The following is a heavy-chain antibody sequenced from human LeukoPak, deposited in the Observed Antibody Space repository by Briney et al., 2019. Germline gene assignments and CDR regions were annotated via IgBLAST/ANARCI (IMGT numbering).Heavy chain of an antibody. V-gene: IGHV3-21*01. Sequence: GGSLRLSCAASGFTFSSYSMNWVRQAPGKGLEWVSSISSSSSYIYYADSVKGRFTISRDNAKNTLYLQVSSLRAEDTAVYYCARESSSSSYPIDYWGQGILVTASS. CDR3: ARESSSSSYPIDY. CDR1: GFTFSSYS. J-gene: IGHJ4*02. D-gene: IGHD6-13*01. CDR2: ISSSSSYI.